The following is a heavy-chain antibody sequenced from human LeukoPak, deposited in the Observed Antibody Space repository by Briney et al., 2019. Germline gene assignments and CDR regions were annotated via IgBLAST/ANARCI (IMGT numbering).Heavy chain of an antibody. D-gene: IGHD6-13*01. CDR3: ARGRGSSWYYFDS. V-gene: IGHV4-4*07. Sequence: SETLSLTCAVSGGSISSYYWSWVRQPAGKGLEWIGRIYASGNTNYNPSLKGRVTMTVDTSKNQFSLNLSSVTAADTAVYYCARGRGSSWYYFDSWGQGTLVTVSS. CDR2: IYASGNT. J-gene: IGHJ4*02. CDR1: GGSISSYY.